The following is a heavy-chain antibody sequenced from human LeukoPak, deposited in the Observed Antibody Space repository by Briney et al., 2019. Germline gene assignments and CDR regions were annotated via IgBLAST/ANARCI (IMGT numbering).Heavy chain of an antibody. V-gene: IGHV1-2*06. CDR1: GYTFTDYY. J-gene: IGHJ4*02. D-gene: IGHD1-26*01. CDR2: IHPNNGDT. CDR3: ARDYSGSYTH. Sequence: ASVKVSCKASGYTFTDYYIHWARQAPGQGLEWMGLIHPNNGDTYFAQKFRGRVTMTRDTSISTTYMELNRLTSDDTAVYYCARDYSGSYTHWAQGTLVTISS.